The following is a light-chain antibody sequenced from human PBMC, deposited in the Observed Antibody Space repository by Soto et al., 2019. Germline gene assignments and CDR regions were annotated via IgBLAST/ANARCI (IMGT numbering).Light chain of an antibody. J-gene: IGLJ2*01. Sequence: QSVLTQPPSVSAAPGQKVTISCSGSSSNIGNNYVSWYQQLPGTAPKLLIYDNNKRPSGIPDRFSGSKSGTSATLGITGLQAGDEANYYCGTWDCRLSAGGGVFGGGTKLTVL. CDR2: DNN. CDR3: GTWDCRLSAGGGV. V-gene: IGLV1-51*01. CDR1: SSNIGNNY.